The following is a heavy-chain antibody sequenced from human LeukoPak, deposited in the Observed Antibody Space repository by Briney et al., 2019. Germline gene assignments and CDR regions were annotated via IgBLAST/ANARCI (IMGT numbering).Heavy chain of an antibody. J-gene: IGHJ4*02. CDR1: GFTFSSYA. CDR3: ARFYANEWELPH. V-gene: IGHV3-30*04. CDR2: ISYDGSNK. Sequence: GGSLRLSCAASGFTFSSYAMHWVRQAPGKGLEWVALISYDGSNKYYADSVKGRFTISRDNSKNTLYLQMNSLRAENTAVYYCARFYANEWELPHWGQGTLVTVSS. D-gene: IGHD1-26*01.